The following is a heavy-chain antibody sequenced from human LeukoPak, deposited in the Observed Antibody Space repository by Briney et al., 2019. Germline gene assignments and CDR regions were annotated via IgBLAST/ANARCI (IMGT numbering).Heavy chain of an antibody. V-gene: IGHV3-53*01. Sequence: GGPLRLSCAASGFTVSTNYMSWVRQAPGKGLEWVSVIYGGSVTYYADSVKGRFTISRDNSKNTLYLEMNSLRAEDTAVYYCAALYYYDNVIIWGQGTLVTVSS. CDR3: AALYYYDNVII. J-gene: IGHJ4*02. CDR1: GFTVSTNY. CDR2: IYGGSVT. D-gene: IGHD3-22*01.